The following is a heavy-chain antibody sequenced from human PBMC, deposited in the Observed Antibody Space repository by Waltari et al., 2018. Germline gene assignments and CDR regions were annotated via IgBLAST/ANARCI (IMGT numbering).Heavy chain of an antibody. CDR3: ARAPGLSPGWFDP. J-gene: IGHJ5*02. V-gene: IGHV4-4*07. D-gene: IGHD2-21*02. CDR2: IYSSGST. Sequence: PAGEGLEWIWRIYSSGSTNYNPYLKSRVTISVDKSTNQFSLRLTSVTAADTAVYYCARAPGLSPGWFDPWGQGTLVTVSS.